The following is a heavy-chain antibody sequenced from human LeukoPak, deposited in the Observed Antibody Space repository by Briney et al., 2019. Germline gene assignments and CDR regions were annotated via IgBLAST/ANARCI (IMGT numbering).Heavy chain of an antibody. CDR1: GFTFSNAW. CDR3: TTDPVLQAARAIFGVASY. V-gene: IGHV3-15*01. J-gene: IGHJ4*02. Sequence: GRSLRLSCAASGFTFSNAWMSWVRQTPGKGLEWVGRIKSKPDGGRTDYAAPVKGRFTISRDDSKNTLYLQMNSLKTEDTAVYYCTTDPVLQAARAIFGVASYWGQGTLVTVSS. D-gene: IGHD3-3*01. CDR2: IKSKPDGGRT.